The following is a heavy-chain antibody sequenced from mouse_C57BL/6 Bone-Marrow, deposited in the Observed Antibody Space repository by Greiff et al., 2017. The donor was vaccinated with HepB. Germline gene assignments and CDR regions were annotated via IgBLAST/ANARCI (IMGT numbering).Heavy chain of an antibody. J-gene: IGHJ2*01. CDR3: AGGNYYGSSYDY. Sequence: QVQLQQPGAELVRPGPSVKLSCKASGYTFTSYWMHWVKQRPGQGLEWIGVIDPSDSYTNYNQKFKGKATLTVDTSSSTAYMQLSSLTSEDSAVYYCAGGNYYGSSYDYWGQGTTLTVSS. D-gene: IGHD1-1*01. V-gene: IGHV1-59*01. CDR2: IDPSDSYT. CDR1: GYTFTSYW.